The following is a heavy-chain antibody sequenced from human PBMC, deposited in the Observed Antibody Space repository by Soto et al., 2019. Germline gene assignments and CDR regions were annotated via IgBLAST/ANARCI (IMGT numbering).Heavy chain of an antibody. J-gene: IGHJ3*02. CDR3: ARDHSSGYGDAFDI. CDR2: ISSSSSYK. D-gene: IGHD6-19*01. Sequence: GGSLRLSCAASGFTFSSYSMNWVRQAPGKGLEWVSSISSSSSYKYYADSVKGRFTISRDNAKNSLYLQMNSLRAEDTAVYYCARDHSSGYGDAFDIWGQGTMVTVSS. V-gene: IGHV3-21*01. CDR1: GFTFSSYS.